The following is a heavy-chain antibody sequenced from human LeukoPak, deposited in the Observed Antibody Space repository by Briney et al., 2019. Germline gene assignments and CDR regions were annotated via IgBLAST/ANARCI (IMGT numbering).Heavy chain of an antibody. CDR3: ARDREEGYNSYYFDS. J-gene: IGHJ4*02. Sequence: VASVKVSCKASGYTFTNYYMHWVRQAPGQGLEWMGIINPSGGSTGYAQKFQGRFTMTRDTSTTTVYMELSSLRSEDTAVYYCARDREEGYNSYYFDSWGQGTLVIVSS. CDR1: GYTFTNYY. CDR2: INPSGGST. D-gene: IGHD5-24*01. V-gene: IGHV1-46*01.